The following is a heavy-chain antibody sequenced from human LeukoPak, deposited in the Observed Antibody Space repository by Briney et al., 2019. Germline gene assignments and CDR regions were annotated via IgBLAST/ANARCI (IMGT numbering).Heavy chain of an antibody. CDR1: GGSISSYY. CDR2: IYYSGST. D-gene: IGHD1-26*01. Sequence: PSETLSLTCTVSGGSISSYYWSWIRQPPGKGLEWIGYIYYSGSTNYNPSLKSRVTISVDTSKNQFSLKLSSVTAADTAVYYCARDGIVGATYGTWGQGTLVTVSS. V-gene: IGHV4-59*12. J-gene: IGHJ5*02. CDR3: ARDGIVGATYGT.